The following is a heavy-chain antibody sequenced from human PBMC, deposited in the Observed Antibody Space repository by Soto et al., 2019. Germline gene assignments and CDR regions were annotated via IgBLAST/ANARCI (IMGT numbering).Heavy chain of an antibody. V-gene: IGHV1-18*01. CDR1: GFTFTSYG. Sequence: ASVKVSCKASGFTFTSYGFSWVRQSPGRALEWLGWMNSYDGNRNYAPKFQDRVTVTTDTSTDTASMELRNLRVDDTAVYYCARGSRAVATVTLIDLWGQGTLVTVSS. D-gene: IGHD4-17*01. CDR3: ARGSRAVATVTLIDL. J-gene: IGHJ4*02. CDR2: MNSYDGNR.